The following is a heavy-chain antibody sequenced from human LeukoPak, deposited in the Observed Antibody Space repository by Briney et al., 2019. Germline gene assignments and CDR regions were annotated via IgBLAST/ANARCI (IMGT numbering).Heavy chain of an antibody. CDR3: ASGLMVRGVLDY. CDR2: INPNSGGT. Sequence: ASVKVSCKASGYMFTGYYMHWVRQAPGQGLEWMGWINPNSGGTNYAQKFQGRVTMTRDTSISTAYMELSRLRSEDTAVYYRASGLMVRGVLDYWGQGTLVTVSS. J-gene: IGHJ4*02. V-gene: IGHV1-2*02. D-gene: IGHD3-10*01. CDR1: GYMFTGYY.